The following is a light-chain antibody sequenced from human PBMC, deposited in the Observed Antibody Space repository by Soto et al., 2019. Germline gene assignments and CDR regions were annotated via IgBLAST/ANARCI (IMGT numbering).Light chain of an antibody. CDR1: QTVFHTSYNKDF. V-gene: IGKV4-1*01. J-gene: IGKJ2*01. CDR2: WAS. CDR3: QQYYSSVT. Sequence: DIVMTQSPDSLSVSLGERATINCKSSQTVFHTSYNKDFLAWYQQKAGQPPKLLFFWASTRESGVPARFSGGWSGTDFSLSIRRLQPEDVAVYYCQQYYSSVTFGQGTKLEIK.